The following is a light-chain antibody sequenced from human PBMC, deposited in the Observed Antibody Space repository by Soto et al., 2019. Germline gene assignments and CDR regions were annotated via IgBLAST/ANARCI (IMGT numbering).Light chain of an antibody. Sequence: EIVLTQSPGTLSLSPGERATLSCRASQSVSSNYLAWYQQKPGQAPRLLIYGASSRATGIPDRFSGSGSGTDFTLTISRLEPEDFGVYYCQECGSSPLTFGPGTKVDIK. CDR1: QSVSSNY. V-gene: IGKV3-20*01. J-gene: IGKJ3*01. CDR2: GAS. CDR3: QECGSSPLT.